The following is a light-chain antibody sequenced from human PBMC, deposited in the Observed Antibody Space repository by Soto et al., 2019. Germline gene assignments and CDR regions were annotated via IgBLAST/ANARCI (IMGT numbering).Light chain of an antibody. CDR1: QSVSSSY. Sequence: IVLTQSPATLSVSPGERATFSCRASQSVSSSYLAWYQQKPGQAPRLLIYGASSRATGIPDRFIGSGSGTDFTLTISSLEPEDFAVYYCQQRSNWPITSGQGAGLEI. J-gene: IGKJ5*01. V-gene: IGKV3D-20*02. CDR3: QQRSNWPIT. CDR2: GAS.